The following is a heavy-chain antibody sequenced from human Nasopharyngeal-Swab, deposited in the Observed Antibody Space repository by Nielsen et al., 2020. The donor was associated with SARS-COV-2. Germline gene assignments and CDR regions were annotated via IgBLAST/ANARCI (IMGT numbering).Heavy chain of an antibody. CDR2: ISGYNDKS. Sequence: ASVKVSCKASGYAFTRFGINWVRQAPGLGLEWMGWISGYNDKSAYAQKFQGRVTMTIDTSTSTTYMELRNLRSDDTAVYYCARGVGFLEWSADNWLDPWGQGTPVTVSS. J-gene: IGHJ5*02. CDR3: ARGVGFLEWSADNWLDP. V-gene: IGHV1-18*01. D-gene: IGHD3-3*01. CDR1: GYAFTRFG.